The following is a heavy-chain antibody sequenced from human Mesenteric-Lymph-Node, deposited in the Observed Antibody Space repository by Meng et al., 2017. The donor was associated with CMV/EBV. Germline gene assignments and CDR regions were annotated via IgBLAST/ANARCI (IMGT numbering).Heavy chain of an antibody. D-gene: IGHD2-2*01. CDR3: AVPAAIGLSYYFGMDV. J-gene: IGHJ6*02. V-gene: IGHV3-53*01. CDR1: GSNVYSNY. CDR2: IYSGGTT. Sequence: GESLKISCAASGSNVYSNYMTWVRQAPGKGLEWVSVIYSGGTTYYADSVKGRFTISRDASKNTLSLQMNSLRAEDTAVYYCAVPAAIGLSYYFGMDVWGQGTTVTVSS.